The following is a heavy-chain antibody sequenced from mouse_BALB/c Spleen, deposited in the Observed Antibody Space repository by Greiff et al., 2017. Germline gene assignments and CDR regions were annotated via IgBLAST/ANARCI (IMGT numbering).Heavy chain of an antibody. V-gene: IGHV1-20*02. CDR3: ARDYGNHYYAIDY. D-gene: IGHD2-1*01. CDR2: INPYNGDT. Sequence: VQLQQSGPELVKPGASVKISCKASGYSFTGYFMNWVMQSHGKSLEWIGRINPYNGDTFYNQKFKGKATLTVDKSSSTAHMELRSLASEDSAVYYCARDYGNHYYAIDYWGQGTSVTVSS. CDR1: GYSFTGYF. J-gene: IGHJ4*01.